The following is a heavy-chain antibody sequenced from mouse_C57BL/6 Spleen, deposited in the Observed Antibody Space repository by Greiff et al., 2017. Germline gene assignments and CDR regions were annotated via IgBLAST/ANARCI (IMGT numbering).Heavy chain of an antibody. D-gene: IGHD1-1*01. CDR1: GYTFTSYW. V-gene: IGHV1-53*01. CDR3: ARYYYGSSYDY. J-gene: IGHJ2*01. CDR2: INPSNGGT. Sequence: QVQLQQPGTELVKPGASVKLSCKASGYTFTSYWMPWVKQRPGQGLEWIGNINPSNGGTNYNEKFKSKATLTVDKSSSTAYMQLSSLTSEDSAVYDSARYYYGSSYDYWGQGTTLTVSS.